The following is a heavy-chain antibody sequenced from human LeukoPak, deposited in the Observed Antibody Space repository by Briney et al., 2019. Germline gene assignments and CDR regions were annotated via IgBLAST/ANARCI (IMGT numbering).Heavy chain of an antibody. CDR2: FDPEDGET. CDR3: AATHRYFDWLLRFDY. D-gene: IGHD3-9*01. V-gene: IGHV1-24*01. J-gene: IGHJ4*02. Sequence: ASVKVSCKVSGYTLTELSMHWVRQAPGKGLERMGGFDPEDGETIYAQKFQGRVTMTEDTSTDTAYMELSSLRSEDTAVYYCAATHRYFDWLLRFDYWGQGTLVTVSS. CDR1: GYTLTELS.